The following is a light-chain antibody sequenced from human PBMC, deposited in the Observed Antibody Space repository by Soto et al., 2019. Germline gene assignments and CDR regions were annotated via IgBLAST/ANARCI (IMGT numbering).Light chain of an antibody. CDR2: DAS. CDR1: QGITNR. J-gene: IGKJ5*01. V-gene: IGKV1D-12*01. CDR3: QQANSFPIT. Sequence: DIQMTQSPSSVSASVGNRVTITCRASQGITNRLAWYQQKPGKAPKLLIDDASSLQIGVPSKISGSGSGTDFTLTISSLQPEDFAPYYCQQANSFPITFGQGTRLEIK.